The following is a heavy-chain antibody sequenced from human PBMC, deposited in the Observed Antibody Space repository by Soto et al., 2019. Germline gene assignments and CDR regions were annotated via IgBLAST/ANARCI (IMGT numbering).Heavy chain of an antibody. D-gene: IGHD4-17*01. Sequence: EVQLVESGGGLVQPGGSLRLSCAASGFTFSSYWMSWVRQAPGKGLEWVANIKQDGSEKYYVDSVKGRFTISRDNAKNSLYLQLNSLRAEDTAVYYCARDQIGYGDEPHGYFDLWGRGTLVTVSS. CDR1: GFTFSSYW. J-gene: IGHJ2*01. CDR3: ARDQIGYGDEPHGYFDL. CDR2: IKQDGSEK. V-gene: IGHV3-7*01.